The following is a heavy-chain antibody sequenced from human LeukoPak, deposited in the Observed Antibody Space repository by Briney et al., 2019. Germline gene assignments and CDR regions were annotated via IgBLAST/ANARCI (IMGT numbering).Heavy chain of an antibody. CDR3: AGGRYYGSGRKYYYYGMDV. Sequence: SVKVFCTASGGTFSSYAISWVRRAPGQGLEWMGGIIPIFGTANYAQKFQGRVTITADESTSTAYMELSSLRSEDTAVYYCAGGRYYGSGRKYYYYGMDVWGQGTTVTVSS. CDR1: GGTFSSYA. J-gene: IGHJ6*02. CDR2: IIPIFGTA. D-gene: IGHD3-10*01. V-gene: IGHV1-69*13.